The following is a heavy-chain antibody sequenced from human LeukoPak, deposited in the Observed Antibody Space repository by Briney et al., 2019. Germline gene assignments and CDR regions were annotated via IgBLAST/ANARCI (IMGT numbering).Heavy chain of an antibody. V-gene: IGHV3-53*01. D-gene: IGHD6-6*01. CDR1: GFTVSSKY. CDR2: IYSGGST. CDR3: ARDAAPSGYYYMDV. J-gene: IGHJ6*03. Sequence: GGSLRLSCAASGFTVSSKYMSWVRQAPGKGLEWVSVIYSGGSTYYADAVKGRFTISRDNSKNTLNLQMNSLRAEDTAVYYCARDAAPSGYYYMDVWGKGTTVTVSS.